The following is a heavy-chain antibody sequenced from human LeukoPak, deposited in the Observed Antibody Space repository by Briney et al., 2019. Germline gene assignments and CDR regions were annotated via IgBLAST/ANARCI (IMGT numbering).Heavy chain of an antibody. V-gene: IGHV3-20*04. CDR1: GFTFSSYW. Sequence: GGSLRLSCAASGFTFSSYWMSWVRQAPGKGLEWVSGINWNGGSTGYADSVKGRFTISRDNAKNSLYLQMNSLRAEDTALYYCARYRYCSGGSCYSPFDYWGQGTLVTVSS. D-gene: IGHD2-15*01. J-gene: IGHJ4*02. CDR3: ARYRYCSGGSCYSPFDY. CDR2: INWNGGST.